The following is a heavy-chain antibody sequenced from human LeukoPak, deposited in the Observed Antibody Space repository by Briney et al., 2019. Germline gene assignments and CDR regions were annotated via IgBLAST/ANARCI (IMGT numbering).Heavy chain of an antibody. J-gene: IGHJ4*02. Sequence: PGESLKISCKGSGYSFTSYWIGWVRQMPGKGLEWMGIIYSGDSDTRYSPSFQGQVTISAVKSISTAYLQWSSLKASDTAMYYCARFPLYDSSGYQSGFDYWGQGTLVTVSS. CDR2: IYSGDSDT. D-gene: IGHD3-22*01. CDR1: GYSFTSYW. V-gene: IGHV5-51*01. CDR3: ARFPLYDSSGYQSGFDY.